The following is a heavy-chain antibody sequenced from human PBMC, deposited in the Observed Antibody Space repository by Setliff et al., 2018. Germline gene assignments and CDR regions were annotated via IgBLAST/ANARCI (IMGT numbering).Heavy chain of an antibody. CDR2: ISGAGDSP. CDR1: GFIFSSYA. V-gene: IGHV3-23*01. CDR3: AKRHPYSSGWALDFDS. D-gene: IGHD6-19*01. J-gene: IGHJ4*02. Sequence: GGSLRLYCAASGFIFSSYAMTWVRQAPGKGLEWVSSISGAGDSPYYADSVKGRFTISRDNSKNTLYLQMNSMRVEDTAVYSCAKRHPYSSGWALDFDSWGQGTLVTVSS.